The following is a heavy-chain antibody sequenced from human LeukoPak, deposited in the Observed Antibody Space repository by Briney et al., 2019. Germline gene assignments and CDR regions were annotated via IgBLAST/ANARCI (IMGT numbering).Heavy chain of an antibody. CDR1: GFTFSSNS. J-gene: IGHJ4*02. CDR2: ISSSSSYI. Sequence: GGSLRLSCAASGFTFSSNSMNWVRQTPGKGLEWVSSISSSSSYIYYADSVKGRFTISRDNAKNSLYLQMNSLRAEDTAVYYCSRGLSGNGKGFRYRGQGTLVNVSS. V-gene: IGHV3-21*01. CDR3: SRGLSGNGKGFRY. D-gene: IGHD1-1*01.